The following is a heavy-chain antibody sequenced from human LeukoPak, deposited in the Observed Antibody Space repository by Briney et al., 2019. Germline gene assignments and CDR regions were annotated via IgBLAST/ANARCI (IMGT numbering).Heavy chain of an antibody. J-gene: IGHJ6*03. Sequence: KPSETLSLTCTVSGGSISSFYWSWVRQPPGKGLQRIGYIYFSGSTNYNPSLLSRVAISVDTSKNQFSLKLSSVTAADTAVYYCAGAQSPWANYYYMDVWGKGTTVTVSS. CDR3: AGAQSPWANYYYMDV. D-gene: IGHD2-8*01. V-gene: IGHV4-59*01. CDR2: IYFSGST. CDR1: GGSISSFY.